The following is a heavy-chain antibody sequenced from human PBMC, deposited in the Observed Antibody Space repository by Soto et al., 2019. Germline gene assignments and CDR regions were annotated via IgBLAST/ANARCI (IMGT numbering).Heavy chain of an antibody. Sequence: SETLSLTCTVSGGSISSYYWSWVRQTPGKGLGWIGYIYSSGSTNYNPTLKSRVSFSVDTSKNQFSLKLSSVTAADTAVYYCEKYICSSDTWNYFDYWGQGTLVTVS. D-gene: IGHD2-2*01. V-gene: IGHV4-59*01. CDR1: GGSISSYY. CDR2: IYSSGST. CDR3: EKYICSSDTWNYFDY. J-gene: IGHJ4*02.